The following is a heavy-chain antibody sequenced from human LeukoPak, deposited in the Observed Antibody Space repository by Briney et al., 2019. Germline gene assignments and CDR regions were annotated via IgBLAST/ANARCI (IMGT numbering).Heavy chain of an antibody. V-gene: IGHV1-69*05. Sequence: GASVKVSCKASGGTFSSYAISWVRQAPGQGLGWMGRIIPIFGTANYAQKFQGRVTITTDESTRTAYMELSSRRSEDTSVYYCAREGRGMTTVTTAVRWFYPWGQGTLVTVSS. CDR3: AREGRGMTTVTTAVRWFYP. J-gene: IGHJ5*02. CDR2: IIPIFGTA. D-gene: IGHD4-17*01. CDR1: GGTFSSYA.